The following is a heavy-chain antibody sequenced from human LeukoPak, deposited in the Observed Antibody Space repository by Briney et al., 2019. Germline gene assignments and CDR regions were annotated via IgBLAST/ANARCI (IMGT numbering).Heavy chain of an antibody. CDR1: GYTFTTYY. CDR3: ARGSRPVYNLLTGKRYFDY. J-gene: IGHJ4*02. D-gene: IGHD3-9*01. V-gene: IGHV1-46*01. Sequence: ASVKVSCKASGYTFTTYYVHWVRQAPGQGLEWMGIINPSGGSTTYAQKFRGRLTMTRDMYTSTVYMELSSLRSEDTAVYYCARGSRPVYNLLTGKRYFDYWGQGTLLTVSS. CDR2: INPSGGST.